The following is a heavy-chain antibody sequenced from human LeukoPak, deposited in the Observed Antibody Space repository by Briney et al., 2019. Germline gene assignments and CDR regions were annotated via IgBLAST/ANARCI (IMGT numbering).Heavy chain of an antibody. CDR3: SGQYSSSSVVDY. J-gene: IGHJ4*02. CDR2: ISSSGSIM. Sequence: GGSLRLSCAASGFGFSSYEMNWVRQAPGKGLEWVSYISSSGSIMYSADSVKGRLTISRDNAKNSLYLQMNSLRAEDTAIYYCSGQYSSSSVVDYWGQGTLVTVSS. D-gene: IGHD6-6*01. CDR1: GFGFSSYE. V-gene: IGHV3-48*03.